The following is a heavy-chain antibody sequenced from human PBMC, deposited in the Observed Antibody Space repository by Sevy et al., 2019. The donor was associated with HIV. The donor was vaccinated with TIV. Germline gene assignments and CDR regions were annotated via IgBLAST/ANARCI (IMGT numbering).Heavy chain of an antibody. Sequence: GESLKISCAASGFSFSTYWMHWVRQAPGKGLEWVANIKQDESEKYYVASVKGRFTISSDNAKNSVYLEMNSLRPEDTAIYYCAKGNSGSFDYWGQGTLVTVSS. V-gene: IGHV3-7*01. CDR3: AKGNSGSFDY. CDR2: IKQDESEK. J-gene: IGHJ4*02. D-gene: IGHD3-22*01. CDR1: GFSFSTYW.